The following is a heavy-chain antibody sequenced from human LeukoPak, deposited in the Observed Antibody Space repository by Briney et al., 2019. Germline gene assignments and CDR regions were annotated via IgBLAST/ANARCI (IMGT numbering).Heavy chain of an antibody. CDR1: GFTVSNAW. Sequence: GSLRLSCAASGFTVSNAWMSWVRQAPGKGLEWVGRIKSKTDGETTDYAAPVKGRFPISRDDSKNTLYLQMNSLKTEDTAVYYCTTVYSDSGGFYFNYCDYWGQGTLVTVST. V-gene: IGHV3-15*01. CDR3: TTVYSDSGGFYFNYCDY. CDR2: IKSKTDGETT. J-gene: IGHJ4*02. D-gene: IGHD3-22*01.